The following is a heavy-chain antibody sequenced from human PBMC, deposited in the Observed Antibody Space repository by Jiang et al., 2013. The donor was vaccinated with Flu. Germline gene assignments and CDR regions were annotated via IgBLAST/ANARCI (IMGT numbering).Heavy chain of an antibody. J-gene: IGHJ3*01. Sequence: PGLVKSSETLSLTCTVSGDSRRSYYWTWIRQTAAKGLEWIGRMYNSGTTNYSPSLRSRVTMSVDTSKKQFSLKLRSVTAADTAMYYCAITYHFDSSDYFSNDAFNVWGRGTMVTVSS. D-gene: IGHD3-22*01. V-gene: IGHV4-4*07. CDR2: MYNSGTT. CDR3: AITYHFDSSDYFSNDAFNV. CDR1: GDSRRSYY.